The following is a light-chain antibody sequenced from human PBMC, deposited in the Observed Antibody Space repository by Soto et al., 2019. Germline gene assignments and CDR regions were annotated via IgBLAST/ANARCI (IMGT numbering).Light chain of an antibody. CDR2: KVS. Sequence: DVVMTQSPLSLPVTLGQPASISCRSSQSLVYSDGNTYLNWFQQRPGQSPRRLIYKVSNRDSGVPDRFRGSGSGTDFTLKISRVEADDVGVYYGMQGTHWPPSFGPGTKVDIK. J-gene: IGKJ3*01. V-gene: IGKV2-30*01. CDR1: QSLVYSDGNTY. CDR3: MQGTHWPPS.